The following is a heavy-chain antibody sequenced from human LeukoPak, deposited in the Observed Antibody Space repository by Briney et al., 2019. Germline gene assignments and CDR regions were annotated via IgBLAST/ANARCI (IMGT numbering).Heavy chain of an antibody. CDR2: ISGSGGSGGST. D-gene: IGHD6-13*01. J-gene: IGHJ4*02. Sequence: GGSLRLSCAASGFSFSSYGMSWVRQTPGKGLEWVSVISGSGGSGGSTYYADSVKGRFIISRDNSKNTLYLQMNSLRAEDTAVYYCAKGGGSSWALFDYWGPGTLVTVSS. V-gene: IGHV3-23*01. CDR3: AKGGGSSWALFDY. CDR1: GFSFSSYG.